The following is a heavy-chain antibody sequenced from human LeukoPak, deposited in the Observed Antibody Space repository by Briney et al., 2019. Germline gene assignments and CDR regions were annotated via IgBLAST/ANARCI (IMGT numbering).Heavy chain of an antibody. J-gene: IGHJ4*02. Sequence: PSETLSLTCAVSGGSISSSNWWSWVRQPPGKGLEWIGEIYHSGSTNYNPSLKSRVTISVDKSKNQFSLKLSSVTAADTAVYYCARNLGFLEWSYFDYWGQGTLVTVSS. CDR1: GGSISSSNW. V-gene: IGHV4-4*02. D-gene: IGHD3-3*02. CDR3: ARNLGFLEWSYFDY. CDR2: IYHSGST.